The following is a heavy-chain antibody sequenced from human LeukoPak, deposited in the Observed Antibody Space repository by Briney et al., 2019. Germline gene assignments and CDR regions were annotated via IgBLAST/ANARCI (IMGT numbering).Heavy chain of an antibody. Sequence: GGSLRLSCAASGFTFSTHWMIWVRQAPGKGLVWVSRINSDGSSTSYADSVKGRFTISRDNAKNTLYLQMNSLRAEDTAVYYCARVHDTMMDYWGQGTLVTVSS. V-gene: IGHV3-74*01. J-gene: IGHJ4*02. CDR1: GFTFSTHW. CDR2: INSDGSST. CDR3: ARVHDTMMDY. D-gene: IGHD3-22*01.